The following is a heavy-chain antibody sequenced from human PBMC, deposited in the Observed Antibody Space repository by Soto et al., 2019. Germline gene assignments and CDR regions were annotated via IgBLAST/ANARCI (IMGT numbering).Heavy chain of an antibody. CDR2: IYPGASDT. Sequence: GESLKISCKGSGYSFTSYWIGWVRQMPGKGLEWMGIIYPGASDTRYSPSFQGQVTISADKSISTAYLQWSSLKASDTAMYYCARHRPTPDDSYYDILTGYSNYYYYYMDVWGKGTTVTVSS. CDR1: GYSFTSYW. CDR3: ARHRPTPDDSYYDILTGYSNYYYYYMDV. V-gene: IGHV5-51*01. J-gene: IGHJ6*03. D-gene: IGHD3-9*01.